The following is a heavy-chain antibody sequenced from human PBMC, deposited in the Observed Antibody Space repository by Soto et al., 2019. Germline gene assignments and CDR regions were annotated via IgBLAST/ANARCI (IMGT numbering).Heavy chain of an antibody. CDR1: GLTFSSHA. D-gene: IGHD6-19*01. J-gene: IGHJ6*02. CDR3: ARDLRQWYYHFDMDV. V-gene: IGHV3-30*03. Sequence: PGGSLRLSCAASGLTFSSHAMHWVRQAPGKGLEWVAVISFDGSNKYYADSVKGRFTISRDKSTKTLYLQMNSLRAEDTAVYYCARDLRQWYYHFDMDVWGQGTTVTVSS. CDR2: ISFDGSNK.